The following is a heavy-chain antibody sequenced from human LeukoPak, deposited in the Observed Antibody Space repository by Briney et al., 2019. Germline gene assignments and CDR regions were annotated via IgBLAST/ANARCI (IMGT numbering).Heavy chain of an antibody. D-gene: IGHD2-15*01. Sequence: GGSLRLSCTASGFSFNNYGMHWVRQAPGKGLEWVAGISNEGSYKFYADSVKGRITTSRDNSKNTLYLQMNSLRPEDAAFYYCAKDVAGAATGGWFDPWGQGTLVTVSS. CDR3: AKDVAGAATGGWFDP. CDR2: ISNEGSYK. J-gene: IGHJ5*02. V-gene: IGHV3-30*18. CDR1: GFSFNNYG.